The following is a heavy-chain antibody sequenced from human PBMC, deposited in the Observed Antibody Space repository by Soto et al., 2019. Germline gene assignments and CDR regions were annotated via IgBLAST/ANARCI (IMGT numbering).Heavy chain of an antibody. V-gene: IGHV4-39*01. CDR1: GGSISSSSYY. CDR3: ARPHYDILTGHQSYYYGMDV. J-gene: IGHJ6*02. D-gene: IGHD3-9*01. Sequence: QLQLQESGPGLVKPSETLSLTCTVSGGSISSSSYYWGWIRQPPGKGLEWIGSIYYSGSTYYNPSLKSRVTISVDTSKNQFSLKLSSVTAADTAVYYCARPHYDILTGHQSYYYGMDVWGQGTTVTVSS. CDR2: IYYSGST.